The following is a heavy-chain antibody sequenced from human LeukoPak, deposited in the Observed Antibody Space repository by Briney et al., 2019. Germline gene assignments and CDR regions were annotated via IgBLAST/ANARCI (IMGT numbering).Heavy chain of an antibody. V-gene: IGHV4-39*01. CDR2: IYYSGST. Sequence: KPSETLSLTCTVSGGSISSSGYYWGWIRQPLGKWLEWIASIYYSGSTYYNPSLKSRVTISVDTSKNQLSLKLSSLTAADTAVYYCARHEYSGSYYGLSWFDPWGQGTLVTVSS. CDR1: GGSISSSGYY. J-gene: IGHJ5*02. D-gene: IGHD1-26*01. CDR3: ARHEYSGSYYGLSWFDP.